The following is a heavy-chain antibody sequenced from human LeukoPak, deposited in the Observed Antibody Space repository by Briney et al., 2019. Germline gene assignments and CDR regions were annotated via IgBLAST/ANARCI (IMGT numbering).Heavy chain of an antibody. CDR3: ARDQIPTYNIFKIVVDPLDY. D-gene: IGHD3-22*01. CDR1: GFTFGSYS. J-gene: IGHJ4*02. CDR2: ISSSSSTI. Sequence: GGSLRLSCAASGFTFGSYSMNWVRQAPGKGLEWVSYISSSSSTIYYADSVKGRFTISRDNAKNSLYLQMNSLRAEDTAVYYCARDQIPTYNIFKIVVDPLDYWGQGTLVTVSS. V-gene: IGHV3-48*01.